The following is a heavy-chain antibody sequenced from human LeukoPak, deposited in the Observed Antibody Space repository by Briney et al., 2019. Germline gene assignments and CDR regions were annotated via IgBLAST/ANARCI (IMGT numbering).Heavy chain of an antibody. CDR2: IRYDGSNK. CDR3: VTNFDPDVD. J-gene: IGHJ4*02. V-gene: IGHV3-30*02. CDR1: GFTFSSYG. D-gene: IGHD3-9*01. Sequence: GGSLRLSCAASGFTFSSYGMHWVRQAPGKGLEWVAFIRYDGSNKYYADSVKGRFTISRDNAKNSLYLQMNSLRAEDMAVYYCVTNFDPDVDWGQGTLVTVSS.